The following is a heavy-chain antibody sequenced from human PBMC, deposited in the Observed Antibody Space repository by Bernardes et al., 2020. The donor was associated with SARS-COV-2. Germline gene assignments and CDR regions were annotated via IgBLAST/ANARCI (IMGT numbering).Heavy chain of an antibody. CDR3: ARGGIFGAVKGGMDV. V-gene: IGHV3-30-3*01. D-gene: IGHD3-3*01. CDR1: GFTFSDNA. CDR2: ISYDGSNK. Sequence: GSLRRSCAASGFTFSDNALHWVRQAPGKGLEWVAVISYDGSNKYYADSVKGRFTISRDNSKDTLYLQMNGLRDEDTALYYCARGGIFGAVKGGMDVWGQGTTVTVSS. J-gene: IGHJ6*02.